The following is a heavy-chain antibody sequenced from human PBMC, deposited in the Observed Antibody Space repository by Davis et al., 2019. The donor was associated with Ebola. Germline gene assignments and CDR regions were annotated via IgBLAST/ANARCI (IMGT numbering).Heavy chain of an antibody. CDR3: ARDRLIDY. CDR2: IKEDGIEK. V-gene: IGHV3-7*03. CDR1: GFTFSRHW. J-gene: IGHJ4*02. Sequence: GESLKISCAASGFTFSRHWMNWVRPAPGKGLEWVANIKEDGIEKYYVDSVKGRFTISRDNAKNSLYLQINSLRGEDTAVYYCARDRLIDYWGQGTLVTVSS. D-gene: IGHD3-16*01.